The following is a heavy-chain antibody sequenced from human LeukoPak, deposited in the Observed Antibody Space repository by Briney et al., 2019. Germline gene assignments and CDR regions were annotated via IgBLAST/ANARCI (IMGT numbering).Heavy chain of an antibody. CDR1: GGSFSGYY. CDR3: ARVGVRGTYYFDY. V-gene: IGHV4-31*11. J-gene: IGHJ4*02. Sequence: SETLSLTCAVYGGSFSGYYWSWIRQHPGKGLEWIGYIYYSGSAYYNPSLKSRVTISVDTSKNQFSLKLSSVTAADTAVYYCARVGVRGTYYFDYWGQGTLVTVSS. D-gene: IGHD3-10*01. CDR2: IYYSGSA.